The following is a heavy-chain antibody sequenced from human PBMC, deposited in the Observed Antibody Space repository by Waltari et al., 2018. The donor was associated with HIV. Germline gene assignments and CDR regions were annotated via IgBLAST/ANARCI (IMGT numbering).Heavy chain of an antibody. CDR2: IYVSETS. Sequence: QLHLQESGPGLVKPSETLSLTCTVSGGSISTRSYYWGWIRRPPGKGREWIGSIYVSETSYYNPSLKSRVTMSRDTSRNQFSLKLNSGTAADTAVYYCASDDREYCNDSSCWSFDPWGPGTLVTVSS. CDR3: ASDDREYCNDSSCWSFDP. J-gene: IGHJ5*02. D-gene: IGHD3-22*01. V-gene: IGHV4-39*01. CDR1: GGSISTRSYY.